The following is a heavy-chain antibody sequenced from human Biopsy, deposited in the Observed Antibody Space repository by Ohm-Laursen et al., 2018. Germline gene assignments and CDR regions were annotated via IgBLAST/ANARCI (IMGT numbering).Heavy chain of an antibody. J-gene: IGHJ5*02. D-gene: IGHD2-2*01. CDR2: IYTSGIT. CDR3: ARDRDQRGWFDP. V-gene: IGHV4-4*07. Sequence: SETLSLTCTVSGGSLSSYSWSWIRQPAGKGLEWIGQIYTSGITNYNPSLKSRVTVSVDTSKNKFSLRVSSVTAADTAVYYCARDRDQRGWFDPWGQGTLVTVSS. CDR1: GGSLSSYS.